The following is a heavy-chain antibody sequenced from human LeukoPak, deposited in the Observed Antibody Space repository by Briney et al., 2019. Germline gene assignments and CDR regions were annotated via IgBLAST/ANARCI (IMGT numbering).Heavy chain of an antibody. Sequence: ASVKVSCKASGYTFTSYGISWVRQAPGQGLEWMGWINPNSGGTNYAQKFQGRVTMTRDTSISTAYMELSRLRSDDTAVYYCARGGSGWFDAFDIWGQGTMVTVSS. V-gene: IGHV1-2*02. J-gene: IGHJ3*02. CDR2: INPNSGGT. CDR3: ARGGSGWFDAFDI. D-gene: IGHD6-19*01. CDR1: GYTFTSYG.